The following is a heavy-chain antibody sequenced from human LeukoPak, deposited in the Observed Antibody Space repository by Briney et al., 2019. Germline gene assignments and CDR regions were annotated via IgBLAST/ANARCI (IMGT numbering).Heavy chain of an antibody. CDR3: ARVGAVAGAFDI. CDR2: VSSSSAYI. D-gene: IGHD6-19*01. Sequence: GGSLRLSCAASGFTFINYNMNWVRQAPGKGLEWVSSVSSSSAYIYYADSVKGRFTISRDNAKNSLYLQMNSLRAEDTAVYFCARVGAVAGAFDIWGQGTMVTVSS. J-gene: IGHJ3*02. V-gene: IGHV3-21*01. CDR1: GFTFINYN.